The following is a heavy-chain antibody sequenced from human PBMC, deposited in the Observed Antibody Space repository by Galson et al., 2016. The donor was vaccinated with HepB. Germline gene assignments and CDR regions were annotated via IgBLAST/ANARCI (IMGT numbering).Heavy chain of an antibody. CDR3: VRDRLKSTY. J-gene: IGHJ4*02. CDR1: GFTFSANW. CDR2: INEDGSEE. D-gene: IGHD2/OR15-2a*01. V-gene: IGHV3-7*03. Sequence: SLRLSCAASGFTFSANWMSWVRQAPGKGLEWVANINEDGSEEYYVDSVKGRFTMSRDNARNSVNLQMNSLRAEDTAVYYCVRDRLKSTYWGQGTLVTVSS.